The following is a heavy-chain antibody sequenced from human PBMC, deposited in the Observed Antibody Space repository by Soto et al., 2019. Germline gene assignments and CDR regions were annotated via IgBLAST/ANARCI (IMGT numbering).Heavy chain of an antibody. V-gene: IGHV4-59*01. CDR1: VDSINDYY. J-gene: IGHJ4*02. Sequence: PSETLSLTCTVSVDSINDYYWSWIRQPPGKGLEWIGYIYHIGITYYNPSLKNRVTISLDASKIQFSLKLNSVTAADTAVYYCARASRNYFAYWGQGTLVTVSS. CDR2: IYHIGIT. CDR3: ARASRNYFAY.